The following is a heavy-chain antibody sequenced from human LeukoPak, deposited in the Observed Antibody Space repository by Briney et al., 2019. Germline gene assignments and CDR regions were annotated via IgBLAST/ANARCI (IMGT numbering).Heavy chain of an antibody. V-gene: IGHV3-7*05. D-gene: IGHD3-10*01. CDR2: IKEDGSEK. CDR1: GFTFTSNW. J-gene: IGHJ4*02. Sequence: GGSLRLSCAASGFTFTSNWMSWVRQAPGKGLEWVANIKEDGSEKHYLDSAKGRFTISRDNAKNSLYLQMNSLRAEDTAVYYCATQTYGLFDYWGQGTLVTVSS. CDR3: ATQTYGLFDY.